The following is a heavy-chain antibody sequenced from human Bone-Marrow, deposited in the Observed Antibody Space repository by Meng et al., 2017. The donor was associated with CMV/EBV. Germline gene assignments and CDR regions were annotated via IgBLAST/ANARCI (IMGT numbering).Heavy chain of an antibody. CDR2: INWNGGST. CDR3: TTLHSPANFP. V-gene: IGHV3-20*04. Sequence: GGSLRLSCAASGFTFDDYGMSWVRQAPGKGLEWVSGINWNGGSTGYADSVKGRFTISRDNAKNSLYLQMNSLRAEDTAVYYCTTLHSPANFPWGQGTLVTVSS. J-gene: IGHJ5*02. CDR1: GFTFDDYG. D-gene: IGHD4/OR15-4a*01.